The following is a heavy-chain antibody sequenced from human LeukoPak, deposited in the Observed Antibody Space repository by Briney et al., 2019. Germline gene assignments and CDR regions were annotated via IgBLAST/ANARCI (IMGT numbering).Heavy chain of an antibody. J-gene: IGHJ4*02. D-gene: IGHD3-22*01. CDR2: IIPIFGTA. Sequence: ASVKVSCKASGGTFSSYAISWVRQAPGQGLEWMGGIIPIFGTANYAQKFQGRVTITTDESTSTAYMELSSLRSEDTAVYYWAVIYDSSGYDYWGQGTLVTVSS. CDR3: AVIYDSSGYDY. V-gene: IGHV1-69*05. CDR1: GGTFSSYA.